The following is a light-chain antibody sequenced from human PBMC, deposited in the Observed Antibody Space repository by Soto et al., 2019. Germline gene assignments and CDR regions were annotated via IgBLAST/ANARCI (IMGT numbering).Light chain of an antibody. V-gene: IGKV3-15*01. CDR1: QNVGSN. Sequence: EIVMKKTPATLSVSPGDRVTLSCRASQNVGSNVAWFQQRPGQAPRLLIYGASTRAAGLPGRFSGGGSDTEFTLTVSSLQSEDFATYYCQHWIRWSFGQG. J-gene: IGKJ1*01. CDR2: GAS. CDR3: QHWIRWS.